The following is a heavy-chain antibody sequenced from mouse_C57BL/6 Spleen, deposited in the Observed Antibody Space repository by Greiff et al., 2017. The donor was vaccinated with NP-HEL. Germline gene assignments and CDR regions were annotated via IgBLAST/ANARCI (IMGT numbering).Heavy chain of an antibody. V-gene: IGHV5-4*01. D-gene: IGHD2-1*01. CDR2: ISDGGGNT. CDR3: ARDGNSHFDY. Sequence: EVQVVESGGGLVKPGGSLKLSCAASGFTFTSYAMSWVRQTPEKRLEWVATISDGGGNTYYPDNVKGRVTISRDNAKNNLYLQMSHLKSEDTAMYYSARDGNSHFDYWGQGTTLTVSS. J-gene: IGHJ2*01. CDR1: GFTFTSYA.